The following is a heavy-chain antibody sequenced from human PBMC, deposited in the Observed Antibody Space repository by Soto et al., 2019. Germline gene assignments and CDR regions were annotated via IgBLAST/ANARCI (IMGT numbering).Heavy chain of an antibody. J-gene: IGHJ4*02. CDR2: ITTSGGT. CDR3: AKDSRNTVSHLDY. Sequence: EVQLLESGGGLVQPGGSLRLSCAASGFAFSSYAMSWVRQAPGKGLEWVSVITTSGGTYYADSVKGRFTISRDNSKNTLYLQMNSLRAEDTAVYYCAKDSRNTVSHLDYWGQRTLVTVSS. D-gene: IGHD4-4*01. V-gene: IGHV3-23*01. CDR1: GFAFSSYA.